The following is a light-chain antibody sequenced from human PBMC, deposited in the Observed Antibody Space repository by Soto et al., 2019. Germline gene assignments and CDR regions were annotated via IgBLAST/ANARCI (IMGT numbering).Light chain of an antibody. CDR3: SSYTISSTYV. CDR2: DVS. CDR1: SSDVGGYNY. J-gene: IGLJ1*01. Sequence: QSVLTQPASVSGSPGQSIAISCIGTSSDVGGYNYVSWYQQHPGKAPKLLINDVSNRPSGVSSRFSGSKSGNTASLTISGLQAEDEADYYCSSYTISSTYVFGTGTKLTVL. V-gene: IGLV2-14*01.